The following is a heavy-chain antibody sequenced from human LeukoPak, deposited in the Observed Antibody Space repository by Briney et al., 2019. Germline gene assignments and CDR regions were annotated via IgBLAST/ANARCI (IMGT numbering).Heavy chain of an antibody. J-gene: IGHJ4*02. CDR1: GYTFTGYY. Sequence: ASVKVSCKASGYTFTGYYMHWVGQAPGQGLEWMGWINPNSGGTNYAQKFQGRVTMTRDTSISTAYMELSRLRSDDTAVYYCARAGMGAYYDSSGYYWYWGQGTLVTVSS. D-gene: IGHD3-22*01. V-gene: IGHV1-2*02. CDR2: INPNSGGT. CDR3: ARAGMGAYYDSSGYYWY.